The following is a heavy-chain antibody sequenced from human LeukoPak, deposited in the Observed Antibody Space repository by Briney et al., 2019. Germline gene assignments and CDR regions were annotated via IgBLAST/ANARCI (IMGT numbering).Heavy chain of an antibody. CDR3: ARGIAAAGTGYFDY. V-gene: IGHV1-3*01. Sequence: ASVTVSCKASGYTFTIYAMHWVRQAPGQRLEWMGWINAGNGNTKYSQKFQGRVTITRDTSASTAYMELSSLRSEDTAVYYCARGIAAAGTGYFDYWGQGTLVTVSS. CDR1: GYTFTIYA. D-gene: IGHD6-13*01. J-gene: IGHJ4*02. CDR2: INAGNGNT.